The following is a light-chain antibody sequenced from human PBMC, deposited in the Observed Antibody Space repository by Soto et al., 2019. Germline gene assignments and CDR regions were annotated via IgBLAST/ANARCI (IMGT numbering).Light chain of an antibody. CDR3: QQYGSLPWT. CDR2: GAS. V-gene: IGKV3-20*01. CDR1: QSVSSNS. J-gene: IGKJ1*01. Sequence: EIVLTQSPGTQSLSPGERATLSCRASQSVSSNSLGWYQQKPGQAPRLLIYGASSRATGIPDRFSGSGSGTDFILTISRLEPEDFAVYYCQQYGSLPWTFGQGTKVEIK.